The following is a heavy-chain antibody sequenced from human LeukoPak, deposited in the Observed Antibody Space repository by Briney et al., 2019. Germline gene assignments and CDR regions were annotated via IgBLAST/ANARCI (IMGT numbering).Heavy chain of an antibody. CDR3: ARAGSGWYFTSY. Sequence: ASVKVSCKASGYTFTGYYMHWVRQAPGQGLEWMGWISAYNGNTNYAQKLQGRVTMTTDTSTSTAYMELRSLRSDDTAVYYCARAGSGWYFTSYWGQGTLVTVSS. CDR2: ISAYNGNT. CDR1: GYTFTGYY. V-gene: IGHV1-18*04. D-gene: IGHD6-19*01. J-gene: IGHJ4*02.